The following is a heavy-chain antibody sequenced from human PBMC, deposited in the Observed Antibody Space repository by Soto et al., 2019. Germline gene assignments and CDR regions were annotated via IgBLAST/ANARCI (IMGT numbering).Heavy chain of an antibody. J-gene: IGHJ6*02. V-gene: IGHV1-69*13. D-gene: IGHD2-2*01. CDR3: ARATGEVPAAMTYYYYGMDV. CDR1: GGTFSSYA. Sequence: GASVKVSCKASGGTFSSYAISWVRQAPGQGLEWMGGIIPIFGTANYAQKFQGRVTITADESTSTAYMELSSLRSEDTAVYYCARATGEVPAAMTYYYYGMDVWGQGTTVTVSS. CDR2: IIPIFGTA.